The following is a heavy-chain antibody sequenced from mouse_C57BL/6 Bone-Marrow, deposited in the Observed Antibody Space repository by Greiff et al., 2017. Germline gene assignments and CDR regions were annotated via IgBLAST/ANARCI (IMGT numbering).Heavy chain of an antibody. D-gene: IGHD1-1*01. V-gene: IGHV1-81*01. CDR2: IDPRSGNT. CDR3: ATTVVEKAWFAY. Sequence: VQLVESGAELARPGASVKLSCKASGYTFTSSGISWVKQRTGQGLEWIGEIDPRSGNTYYNEKFKGKATLTADKSSSTAYMELRSLTSEDSAVYFCATTVVEKAWFAYWGQGTLVTVSA. CDR1: GYTFTSSG. J-gene: IGHJ3*01.